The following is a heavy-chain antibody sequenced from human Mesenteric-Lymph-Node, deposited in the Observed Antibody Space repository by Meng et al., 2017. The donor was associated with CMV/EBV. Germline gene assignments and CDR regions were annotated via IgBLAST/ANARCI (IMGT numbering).Heavy chain of an antibody. V-gene: IGHV3-30*02. CDR3: AKCSSTSCYNWFDP. J-gene: IGHJ5*02. Sequence: GGSLRLSCAASGFTFSSYGMHWVRQAPGKGLEWVAFIRYDGSNKYYADSVKGRFTISRDSSKNTLYLQMNSLRAEDTAVYYCAKCSSTSCYNWFDPWGQGTLVTVSS. CDR1: GFTFSSYG. CDR2: IRYDGSNK. D-gene: IGHD2-2*01.